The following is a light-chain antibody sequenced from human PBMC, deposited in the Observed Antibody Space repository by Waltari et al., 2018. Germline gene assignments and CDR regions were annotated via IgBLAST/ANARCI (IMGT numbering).Light chain of an antibody. CDR1: SSDVGGYNY. Sequence: QSALTQPASVSGSPGQSITISCIGTSSDVGGYNYVSWYQQHPGKDPKLLIYDVSNRPSGVSNRFSGSKSGKTASLTISGLQAEDEADYYCSSYTSISTPVVFGGGTKLTVL. CDR2: DVS. CDR3: SSYTSISTPVV. V-gene: IGLV2-14*03. J-gene: IGLJ2*01.